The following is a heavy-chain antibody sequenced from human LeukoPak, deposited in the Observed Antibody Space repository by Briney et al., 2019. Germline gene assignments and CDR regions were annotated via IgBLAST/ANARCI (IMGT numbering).Heavy chain of an antibody. CDR1: GFTFSSYG. CDR3: AKDLGLDTRLDAFDI. J-gene: IGHJ3*02. V-gene: IGHV3-23*01. CDR2: ISGSGGST. Sequence: GGSLRLSCAASGFTFSSYGMSWVRQAPGKGLEWVSAISGSGGSTYYADSVKGRFTISRDNSKNTLYLQMNSLRAEDTAVYYCAKDLGLDTRLDAFDIWGQGTMVTVSS. D-gene: IGHD6-25*01.